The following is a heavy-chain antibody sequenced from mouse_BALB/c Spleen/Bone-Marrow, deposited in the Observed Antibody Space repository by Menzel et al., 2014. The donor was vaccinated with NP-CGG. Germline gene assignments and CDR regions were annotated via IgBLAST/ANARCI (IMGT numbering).Heavy chain of an antibody. CDR2: IDPANGNT. Sequence: VQLKQSGAELVKLGASVKLSCTASGFNIKDTYMHWVKQRPEQGLEWIGRIDPANGNTKYDPKFQGKATITADTSSNTAYLQLSSLTSEDTAVYYCASYYYGRAWFAYWGQGTLVTVSA. CDR1: GFNIKDTY. J-gene: IGHJ3*01. D-gene: IGHD1-1*01. V-gene: IGHV14-3*02. CDR3: ASYYYGRAWFAY.